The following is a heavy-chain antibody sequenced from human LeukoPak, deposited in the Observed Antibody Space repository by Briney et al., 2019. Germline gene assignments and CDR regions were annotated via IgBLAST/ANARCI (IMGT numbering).Heavy chain of an antibody. V-gene: IGHV1-2*02. J-gene: IGHJ3*02. D-gene: IGHD6-19*01. CDR2: INPNSGGT. CDR1: GYTFTGYY. CDR3: AREPVRAVAGNFAFDI. Sequence: GASVKVSCKASGYTFTGYYMHWVRQAPGQGLEWMGWINPNSGGTNYAQKFQGRVTMTRDTSISTAYMELSRLRSDDTAVYYCAREPVRAVAGNFAFDIWGQGTMVTVSS.